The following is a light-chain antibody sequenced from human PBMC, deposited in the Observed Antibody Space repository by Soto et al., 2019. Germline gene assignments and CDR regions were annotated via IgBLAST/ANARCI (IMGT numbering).Light chain of an antibody. CDR1: SSDIGGYNY. V-gene: IGLV2-11*01. CDR2: DVS. J-gene: IGLJ1*01. Sequence: VLAQARSVSGSPGQSVTISCTGTSSDIGGYNYVSWYQQHPGKAPKLIIFDVSERPSGVPARFSGSKSGNTASLTISGLQADDGADYYCCSYAGSYTYVFGSGTKVTVL. CDR3: CSYAGSYTYV.